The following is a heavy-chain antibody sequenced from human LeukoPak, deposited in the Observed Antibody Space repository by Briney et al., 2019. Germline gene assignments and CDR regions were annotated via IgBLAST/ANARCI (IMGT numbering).Heavy chain of an antibody. CDR3: AREYTLYRSGWFLDY. CDR2: IDYSGRT. D-gene: IGHD6-19*01. CDR1: GGSISSSNW. Sequence: PSETLSLTCAVSGGSISSSNWWSWIRQPPGKGLEWVGNIDYSGRTYYNPSLKSRATISIDTSKNQFSLKLSSVTAADTAVYYCAREYTLYRSGWFLDYWGQGTVVTVSS. J-gene: IGHJ4*02. V-gene: IGHV4-4*02.